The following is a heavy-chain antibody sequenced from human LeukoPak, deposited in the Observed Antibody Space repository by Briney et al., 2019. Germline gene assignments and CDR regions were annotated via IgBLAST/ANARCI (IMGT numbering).Heavy chain of an antibody. D-gene: IGHD2-8*01. Sequence: GGSLRLSCAASGFTFSSYNMNWVRQAPGKGLEWVLSITSGSSYIYYADSVKGRFTISRDNARNSLYLQMNTLRAEDTAVYSCARGADGVSSNSRGWFDPWGQGTLVTVSS. CDR3: ARGADGVSSNSRGWFDP. V-gene: IGHV3-21*01. CDR1: GFTFSSYN. J-gene: IGHJ5*02. CDR2: ITSGSSYI.